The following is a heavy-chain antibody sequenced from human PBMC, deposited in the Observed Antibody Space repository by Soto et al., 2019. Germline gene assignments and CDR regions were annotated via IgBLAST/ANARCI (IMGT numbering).Heavy chain of an antibody. CDR3: AKDRSGWYDAFDI. J-gene: IGHJ3*02. CDR2: ISGSGGST. CDR1: GFTFSSYA. Sequence: EVQLLESGGGLVQPGGSLRLSCAASGFTFSSYAMSWVRQAPGKGLEWVSAISGSGGSTYYADSVMGRFTISRDNSKNTLYLQMNSLRAEDTAVYYCAKDRSGWYDAFDIWGQGTMVTVSS. V-gene: IGHV3-23*01. D-gene: IGHD6-19*01.